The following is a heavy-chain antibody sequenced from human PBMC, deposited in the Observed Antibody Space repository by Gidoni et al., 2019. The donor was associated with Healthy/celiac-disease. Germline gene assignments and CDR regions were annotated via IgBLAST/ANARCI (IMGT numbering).Heavy chain of an antibody. D-gene: IGHD4-17*01. Sequence: EVQLVESGGGLVQPGRSLRLSCPASGFTFGDYAMSWVRQAPGKGLGWVGFIRSKAYGGTTEYAASVKGRFTISRDDSKSIAYLQMNSLKTEDTAVYYCTRDPPTVTPWKGFDPWGQGTLVTVSS. CDR3: TRDPPTVTPWKGFDP. V-gene: IGHV3-49*04. CDR1: GFTFGDYA. CDR2: IRSKAYGGTT. J-gene: IGHJ5*02.